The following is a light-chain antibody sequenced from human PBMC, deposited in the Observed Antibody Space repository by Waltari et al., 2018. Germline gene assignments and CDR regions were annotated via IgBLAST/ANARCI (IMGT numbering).Light chain of an antibody. J-gene: IGKJ1*01. CDR1: QSVSSSS. V-gene: IGKV3-20*01. CDR3: QQYGSSPQT. Sequence: IVLTQSPGTLSLSPGERATLSCRASQSVSSSSLAWYQQKPGQAPRLLICGASSRATGIPDRFSGSGSGTDFTLTISRLEPEDFAVYYCQQYGSSPQTFGQGTKVEIK. CDR2: GAS.